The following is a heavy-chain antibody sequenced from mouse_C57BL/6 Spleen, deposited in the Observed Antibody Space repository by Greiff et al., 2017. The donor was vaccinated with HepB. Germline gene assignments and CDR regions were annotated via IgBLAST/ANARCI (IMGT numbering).Heavy chain of an antibody. D-gene: IGHD1-1*01. Sequence: VQLVESGAELARPGASVKLSCKASGYTFTSYGISWVKQRTGQGLEWIGEIYPRSGNTYYNEKFKGKATLTADKSSSTAYMELRSLTSEDSAVYFCAREGDYGSSYWFAYWGQGTLVTVSA. CDR3: AREGDYGSSYWFAY. J-gene: IGHJ3*01. CDR1: GYTFTSYG. V-gene: IGHV1-81*01. CDR2: IYPRSGNT.